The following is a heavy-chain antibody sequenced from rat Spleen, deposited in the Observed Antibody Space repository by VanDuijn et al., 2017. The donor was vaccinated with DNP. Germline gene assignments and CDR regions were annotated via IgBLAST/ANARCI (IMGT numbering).Heavy chain of an antibody. D-gene: IGHD1-4*01. CDR1: GFTFSDYS. J-gene: IGHJ4*01. V-gene: IGHV5-29*01. Sequence: EVQLVESDGGLVQPGRSLKLSCAASGFTFSDYSMAWVRQAPTKGLEWVTTISYDGSNTYYRDSVRGRFTISRDNAKSTLYLQMDSLRSEDTATYYCARSKLPGYVMDAWGQGASVTVSS. CDR3: ARSKLPGYVMDA. CDR2: ISYDGSNT.